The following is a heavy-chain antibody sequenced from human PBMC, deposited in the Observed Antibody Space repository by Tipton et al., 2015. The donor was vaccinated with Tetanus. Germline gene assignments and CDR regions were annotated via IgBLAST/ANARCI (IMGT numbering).Heavy chain of an antibody. D-gene: IGHD3-3*01. V-gene: IGHV4-61*01. CDR3: ARIYDYWSGYFDF. CDR1: GGSISSGSYY. Sequence: TLSLTCSVSGGSISSGSYYWSWVRRPPGKGLEYLGYILYGKSTHYNPSLESRLSMSGDPAKNQFSLRLTSVTAADTAVYYCARIYDYWSGYFDFWGQGTPVTVSP. CDR2: ILYGKST. J-gene: IGHJ4*02.